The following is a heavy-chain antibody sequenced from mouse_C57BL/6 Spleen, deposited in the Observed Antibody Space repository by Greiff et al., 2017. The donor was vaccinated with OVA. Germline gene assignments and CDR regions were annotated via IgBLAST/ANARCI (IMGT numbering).Heavy chain of an antibody. CDR2: ISDGGSYT. V-gene: IGHV5-4*01. J-gene: IGHJ3*01. CDR1: GFTFSSYA. D-gene: IGHD1-1*01. CDR3: ARDGPYYGSSNWFAY. Sequence: EVKLMESGGGLVKPGGSLKLSCAASGFTFSSYAMSWVRQTPEKRLEWVATISDGGSYTYYPDNVKGRFTISRDNAKNNLYLQMSHLKSEDTAMYYCARDGPYYGSSNWFAYWGQGTLVTVSA.